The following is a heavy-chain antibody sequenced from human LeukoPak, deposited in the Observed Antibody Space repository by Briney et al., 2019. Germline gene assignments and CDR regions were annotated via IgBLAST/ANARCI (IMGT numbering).Heavy chain of an antibody. CDR3: ARGLSIAAPNFDY. V-gene: IGHV4-59*01. Sequence: PSETRSLTCTVSGGSISSYYWSWIRQPPGKGLEWIGYIYYSGSTNYNPSLKSRVTISVDTSKNQFSLKLSSVTAADTAVYYCARGLSIAAPNFDYWGQGTLVTVSS. CDR1: GGSISSYY. D-gene: IGHD6-6*01. CDR2: IYYSGST. J-gene: IGHJ4*02.